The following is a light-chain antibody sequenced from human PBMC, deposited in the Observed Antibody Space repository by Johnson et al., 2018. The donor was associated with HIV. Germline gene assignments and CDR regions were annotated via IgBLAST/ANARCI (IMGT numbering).Light chain of an antibody. J-gene: IGLJ1*01. CDR2: ENN. V-gene: IGLV1-51*02. Sequence: QSVLTQSPSVSAAPGQKVTISCSGSSSNIGINYVSWYQQLPGTAPKLLIYENNKRPSGIPDRFSGSKSGTSATLGITGLQTGDEADYYCGTWDSSLNGYVFGTGTQVTAL. CDR3: GTWDSSLNGYV. CDR1: SSNIGINY.